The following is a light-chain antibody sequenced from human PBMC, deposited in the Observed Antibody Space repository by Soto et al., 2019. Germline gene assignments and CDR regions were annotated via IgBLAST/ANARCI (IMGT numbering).Light chain of an antibody. V-gene: IGKV3-15*01. CDR1: QSVSSN. CDR2: GAS. CDR3: QQYNSWLWT. J-gene: IGKJ1*01. Sequence: EIVMTQSPATLSVSPGARAPLSCRASQSVSSNLAWYQQNPGQAPRLLIYGASTRATGIPARFSGSGSGTEFTLTISSLQSEDSAVYYCQQYNSWLWTFGQGTKVDIK.